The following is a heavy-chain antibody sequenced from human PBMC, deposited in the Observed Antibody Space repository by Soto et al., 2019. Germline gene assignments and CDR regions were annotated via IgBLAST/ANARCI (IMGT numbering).Heavy chain of an antibody. J-gene: IGHJ4*02. V-gene: IGHV4-30-4*01. Sequence: SETLSLTCTVSGGSISSGNYYWSWIRQPPGKGLEWIGFISYSGSTYYNPSLKSRVTISVDTSKNQFSLKLSSVTAADTAVYYCARSRAYYYDSSGLLFDYWGQGTLVTVSS. CDR3: ARSRAYYYDSSGLLFDY. D-gene: IGHD3-22*01. CDR1: GGSISSGNYY. CDR2: ISYSGST.